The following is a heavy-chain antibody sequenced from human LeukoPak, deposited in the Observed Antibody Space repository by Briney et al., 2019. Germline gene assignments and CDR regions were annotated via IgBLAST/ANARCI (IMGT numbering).Heavy chain of an antibody. CDR1: GFTFSSYV. J-gene: IGHJ6*02. V-gene: IGHV3-30*03. CDR3: AGSEEQLAGGMDV. Sequence: PGGSLRLSCAASGFTFSSYVMHWVRQAPGKGLEWVAVISYDGSNKYYADSVKGRFTISRDNSKNTLYLQMNSLRAEDTAVYYCAGSEEQLAGGMDVWGQGTTVTVSS. CDR2: ISYDGSNK. D-gene: IGHD6-6*01.